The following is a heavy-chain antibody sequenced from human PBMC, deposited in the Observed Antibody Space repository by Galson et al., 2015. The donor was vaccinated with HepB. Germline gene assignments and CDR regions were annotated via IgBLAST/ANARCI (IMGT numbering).Heavy chain of an antibody. CDR3: TTGGT. V-gene: IGHV3-15*07. Sequence: SLRLSCAASGFTFNNAWMNWVRQAPGKGLEWVGRIQSKTDGGTTDYAAPVKGRFTISRDDSKNTLYLQMNSLTTEDTAVYYCTTGGTWGQGTLVTVSS. J-gene: IGHJ5*02. D-gene: IGHD3-16*01. CDR2: IQSKTDGGTT. CDR1: GFTFNNAW.